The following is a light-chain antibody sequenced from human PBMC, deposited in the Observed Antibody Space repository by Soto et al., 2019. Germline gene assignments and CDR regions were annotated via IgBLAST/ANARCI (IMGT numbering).Light chain of an antibody. CDR3: QQYNSYSA. V-gene: IGKV3-20*01. CDR1: QGVSSSY. Sequence: SLLPQSPGTLSLSPGERATLACRASQGVSSSYLAWYQQKPGQAPRLLIYGASSRATGIPDRFSGSGSGTEFTLTISSLQPDDFATYYCQQYNSYSAFGQGTKVDIK. J-gene: IGKJ1*01. CDR2: GAS.